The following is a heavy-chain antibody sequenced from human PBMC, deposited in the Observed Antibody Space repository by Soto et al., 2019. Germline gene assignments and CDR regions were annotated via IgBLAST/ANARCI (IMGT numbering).Heavy chain of an antibody. J-gene: IGHJ6*02. CDR3: ARLRRDYYYAMDV. V-gene: IGHV5-10-1*01. CDR1: GYSFTSYW. Sequence: PGESLKISFQGSGYSFTSYWISWVLQMPGKGLEWMGRIDPSDSYTNYSPSFKGHVTISTDKSISTAYLQWSSLKASDTAMYYCARLRRDYYYAMDVWGQGTTVTVSS. CDR2: IDPSDSYT.